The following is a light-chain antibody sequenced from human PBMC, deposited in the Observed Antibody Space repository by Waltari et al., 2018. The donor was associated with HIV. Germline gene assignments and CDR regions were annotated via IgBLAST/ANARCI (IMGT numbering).Light chain of an antibody. CDR1: SGSVAISHF. CDR2: DSE. CDR3: LLSYHGVRF. Sequence: VVTQAPSLTVSPGGTVSLSCASFSGSVAISHFPYWFQLKPGQAPRTLIYDSEKRHPLTPGRFSGSLDGGRAILTLSGALEEDEAEYFCLLSYHGVRFFGGGTRLTV. V-gene: IGLV7-46*01. J-gene: IGLJ2*01.